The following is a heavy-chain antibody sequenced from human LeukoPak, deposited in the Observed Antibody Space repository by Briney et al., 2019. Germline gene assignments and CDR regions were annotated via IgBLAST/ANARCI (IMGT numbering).Heavy chain of an antibody. Sequence: LETLSLTCTVSGGSISSYYWSWIRQPPGKGLEWIGYIYYSGSTNYNPSLKSRVTISVDTSKNQFSLKLSSVTAADTAVYYCARSVGSERDFDYWGQGTLVTGSS. CDR2: IYYSGST. CDR1: GGSISSYY. D-gene: IGHD1-26*01. CDR3: ARSVGSERDFDY. V-gene: IGHV4-59*01. J-gene: IGHJ4*02.